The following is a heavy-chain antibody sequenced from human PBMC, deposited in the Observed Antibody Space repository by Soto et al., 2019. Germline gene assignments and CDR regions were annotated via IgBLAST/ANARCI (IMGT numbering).Heavy chain of an antibody. CDR3: AKVIPLIVVVVAATPSAFDI. V-gene: IGHV3-23*01. D-gene: IGHD2-15*01. Sequence: GGSLRLSCAASRFTFSSYAMSWVRQAPGKGLEWVSAISGSGGSTYYADSVKGRFTISRDNSKNTLYLQMNSLRAEDTAVYYCAKVIPLIVVVVAATPSAFDIWGQGTMVTVSS. CDR2: ISGSGGST. J-gene: IGHJ3*02. CDR1: RFTFSSYA.